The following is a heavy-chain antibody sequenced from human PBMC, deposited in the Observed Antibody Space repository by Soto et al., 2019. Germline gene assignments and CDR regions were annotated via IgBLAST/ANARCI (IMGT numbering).Heavy chain of an antibody. D-gene: IGHD3-3*01. CDR1: GFTFTSSA. CDR2: IVVGSGNT. Sequence: ASVKVSCKASGFTFTSSAMQWVRQARGQRLEWIGWIVVGSGNTNHAQKFQERVTITRDMSTSTAYMELSSLRSEDTAVYYCAAELNCITIVGVVFFVVAWGKGPTVTVSS. V-gene: IGHV1-58*02. J-gene: IGHJ6*04. CDR3: AAELNCITIVGVVFFVVA.